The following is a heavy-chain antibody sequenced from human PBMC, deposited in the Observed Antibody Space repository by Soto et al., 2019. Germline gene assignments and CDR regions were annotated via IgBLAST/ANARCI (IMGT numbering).Heavy chain of an antibody. CDR2: IRGSGGST. Sequence: GGSLRLSCAASGFTFSSYAMSWVRQAPGKGLEWVSDIRGSGGSTYYADSVKGRFTISRDNSKNTLYLQMNSLRAEDTAVYYCAYQGPKYSSYSAYYCYMDIWGKGTTVTVSS. J-gene: IGHJ6*03. CDR1: GFTFSSYA. D-gene: IGHD6-6*01. CDR3: AYQGPKYSSYSAYYCYMDI. V-gene: IGHV3-23*01.